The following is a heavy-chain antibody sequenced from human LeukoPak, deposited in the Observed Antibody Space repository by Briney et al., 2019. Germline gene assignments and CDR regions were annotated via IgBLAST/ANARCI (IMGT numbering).Heavy chain of an antibody. Sequence: GGSLRLSCAAFGFTFSSYAMHWVRQAPGKGLEWVAVISYDGSNKYYADSVKGRFTISRDNSKSTLYLQMNSLRAEDTAVYYCARGVGARSYFDYWGQGTLVTVSS. CDR2: ISYDGSNK. CDR3: ARGVGARSYFDY. CDR1: GFTFSSYA. J-gene: IGHJ4*02. V-gene: IGHV3-30-3*01. D-gene: IGHD1-26*01.